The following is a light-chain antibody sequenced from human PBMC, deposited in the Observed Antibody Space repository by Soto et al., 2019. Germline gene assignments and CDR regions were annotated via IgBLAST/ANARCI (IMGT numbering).Light chain of an antibody. V-gene: IGKV3-11*01. J-gene: IGKJ1*01. CDR3: QQRSNWPT. CDR1: QSVSSY. Sequence: VLPLSPATLSLSTRERAPLSCRAGQSVSSYLAWYQQKPGQAPRLLIYDASNRATGIPARFSGSGSGTDFTLTISSLEPEDVAVYYCQQRSNWPTFGQGTKVDIK. CDR2: DAS.